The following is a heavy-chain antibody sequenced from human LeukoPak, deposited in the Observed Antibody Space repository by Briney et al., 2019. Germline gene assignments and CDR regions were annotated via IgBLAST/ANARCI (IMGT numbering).Heavy chain of an antibody. D-gene: IGHD3-22*01. CDR1: GYTFTSYY. V-gene: IGHV1-46*01. J-gene: IGHJ3*02. CDR3: ARTYDSSGYYSRGDDAFDI. Sequence: ASVKVSCKASGYTFTSYYMHWVRQAPGQGLEWMGIINPSGGSTSSAQKFQGRVTMTRDMSTSTVYLELSSLRSEDTAVYYCARTYDSSGYYSRGDDAFDIWGQGTMVTVSS. CDR2: INPSGGST.